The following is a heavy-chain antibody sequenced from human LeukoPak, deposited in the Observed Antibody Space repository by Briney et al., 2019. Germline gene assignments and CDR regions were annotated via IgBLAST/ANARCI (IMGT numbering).Heavy chain of an antibody. J-gene: IGHJ6*03. CDR2: IYTSGST. V-gene: IGHV4-4*07. CDR3: ARESGWDYYYYYMDV. Sequence: SETLSLTCTVSGGSMGSYYWSWIRQPAGKGLEWIGRIYTSGSTIYNPSLKSRVTMSVDTSKNQFSLKLSSVTAADTAAYYCARESGWDYYYYYMDVWGTGTTVTVSS. D-gene: IGHD6-19*01. CDR1: GGSMGSYY.